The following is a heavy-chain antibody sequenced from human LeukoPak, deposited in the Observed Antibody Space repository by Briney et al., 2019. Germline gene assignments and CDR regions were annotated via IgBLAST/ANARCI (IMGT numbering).Heavy chain of an antibody. Sequence: GGSLRLSCAASGFTFSSYWMSWVRQAPGKGLEWVANIRQDGSEKYYVDSVKGRFTISRDNAKNSLYLQMNSLRAEDTAVYYCASQTGYYNWFDPWGQGTLVTVSS. J-gene: IGHJ5*02. CDR3: ASQTGYYNWFDP. V-gene: IGHV3-7*01. D-gene: IGHD6-13*01. CDR1: GFTFSSYW. CDR2: IRQDGSEK.